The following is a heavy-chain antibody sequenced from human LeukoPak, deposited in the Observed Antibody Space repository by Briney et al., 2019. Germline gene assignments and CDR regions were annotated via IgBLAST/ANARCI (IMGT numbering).Heavy chain of an antibody. Sequence: SVKVSCKTSGYTFTNYGISWVRQAPGQGLEWMGRIIPILGLEKNAQKFQGRVTMTEDTSTDTAYMELSSLRSEDTAVYYCATRWHKSLRYFDRVSNGGFDPWGQGTLVTVSS. V-gene: IGHV1-69*04. CDR1: GYTFTNYG. CDR2: IIPILGLE. J-gene: IGHJ5*02. CDR3: ATRWHKSLRYFDRVSNGGFDP. D-gene: IGHD3-9*01.